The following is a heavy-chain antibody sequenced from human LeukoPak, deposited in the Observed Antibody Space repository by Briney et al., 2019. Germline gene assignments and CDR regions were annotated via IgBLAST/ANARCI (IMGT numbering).Heavy chain of an antibody. J-gene: IGHJ5*02. CDR1: GFSLSGYG. CDR2: IRYDDSE. D-gene: IGHD2/OR15-2a*01. Sequence: GGSLRLSCVASGFSLSGYGIHWVRQAPGKGLEWLSFIRYDDSEYYADSVKGRFAISRDNSRNTLYLQMNSLKAEDTAVYYCARSRIVLHWFDPWGQGSLVTVS. V-gene: IGHV3-30*02. CDR3: ARSRIVLHWFDP.